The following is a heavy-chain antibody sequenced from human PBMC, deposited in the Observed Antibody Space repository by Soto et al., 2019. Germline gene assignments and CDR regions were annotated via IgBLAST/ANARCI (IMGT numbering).Heavy chain of an antibody. CDR3: ALGQRGYPIDS. CDR1: GDTLSNYA. CDR2: IIPIFGTT. D-gene: IGHD2-15*01. J-gene: IGHJ4*02. Sequence: QVHLLQSGSEVKKPGASVKVSCRASGDTLSNYAFSWVRQAPGQGLEWMGGIIPIFGTTSYAQKLQGRVILPADESTPTVYSALMSIRSEDTALYSCALGQRGYPIDSWGQGTQLTVSS. V-gene: IGHV1-69*01.